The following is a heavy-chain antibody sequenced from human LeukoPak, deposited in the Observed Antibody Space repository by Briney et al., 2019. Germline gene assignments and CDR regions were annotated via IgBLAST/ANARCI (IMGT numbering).Heavy chain of an antibody. CDR1: GFTFSTYS. CDR3: ARDLDYGEKSEDY. J-gene: IGHJ4*02. V-gene: IGHV3-21*01. Sequence: GGSLRLSCVASGFTFSTYSMNWVRQAPGKGLECVSSISSSSSYIYYADSVKGRFTISRDNAKNSLYLQMNSLRAEDTAVYYCARDLDYGEKSEDYWGQGTLVTVSS. CDR2: ISSSSSYI. D-gene: IGHD4/OR15-4a*01.